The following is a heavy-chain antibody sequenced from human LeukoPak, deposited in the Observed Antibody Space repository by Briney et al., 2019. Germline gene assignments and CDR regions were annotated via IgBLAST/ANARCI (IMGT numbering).Heavy chain of an antibody. CDR3: ARDTYSGSDY. CDR2: ISSSGSTI. V-gene: IGHV3-48*03. CDR1: GFTFSSYE. J-gene: IGHJ4*02. Sequence: GGSLRLSCAASGFTFSSYEMNWVRQAPGKGLEWVSYISSSGSTIYYADSVKGRYTISRDNAKNSLYLQMNSLRAEDTAVYYCARDTYSGSDYWGQGTLVTVSS. D-gene: IGHD3-10*01.